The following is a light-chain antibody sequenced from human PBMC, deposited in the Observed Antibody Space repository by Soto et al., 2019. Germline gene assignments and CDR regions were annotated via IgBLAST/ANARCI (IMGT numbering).Light chain of an antibody. CDR1: QDISNL. V-gene: IGKV1-33*01. CDR2: DAS. Sequence: DIQMTQSPSSLSASVGDRVIITCQASQDISNLLNWYQQKPGKAPQLLIYDASNLGTGVPSRFSGSGSGTDFTVTISSLQPEDIATYYCHQYDNLPFTFGPGTKVDIK. J-gene: IGKJ3*01. CDR3: HQYDNLPFT.